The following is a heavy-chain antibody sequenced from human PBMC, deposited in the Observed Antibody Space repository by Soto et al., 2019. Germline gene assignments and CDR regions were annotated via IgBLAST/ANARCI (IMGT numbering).Heavy chain of an antibody. D-gene: IGHD2-15*01. V-gene: IGHV4-31*03. CDR3: ARRYGGNFDY. CDR1: GGSINSGAYY. CDR2: IYYSGTT. Sequence: SETLSLTCTVSGGSINSGAYYWSWIRQHPEKGLEWVGYIYYSGTTYYNPSLQSRLTISRDTAKNQFSLKLSSVTAADTAVYYCARRYGGNFDYWGQGTLVTVSS. J-gene: IGHJ4*02.